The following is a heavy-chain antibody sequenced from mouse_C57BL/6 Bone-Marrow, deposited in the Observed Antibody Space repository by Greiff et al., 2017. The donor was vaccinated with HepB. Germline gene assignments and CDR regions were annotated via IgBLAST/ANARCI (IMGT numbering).Heavy chain of an antibody. CDR3: ARFMRYAMDY. CDR1: GFTFSDYY. V-gene: IGHV5-12*01. J-gene: IGHJ4*01. D-gene: IGHD1-1*01. Sequence: EVKVVESGGGLVQPGGSLKLSCAASGFTFSDYYMYWVRQTPEKRLEWVAYISNGGGSTYYPDTVKGRFTISRDNAKNTLYLQMSRLKSEDTAMYYCARFMRYAMDYWGQGTSVTVSS. CDR2: ISNGGGST.